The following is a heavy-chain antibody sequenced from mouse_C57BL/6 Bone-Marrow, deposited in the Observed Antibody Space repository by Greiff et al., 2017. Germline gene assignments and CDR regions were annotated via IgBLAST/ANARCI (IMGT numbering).Heavy chain of an antibody. D-gene: IGHD3-1*01. J-gene: IGHJ3*01. CDR2: INPSSGYT. CDR3: ARSGGCDGAWLAD. V-gene: IGHV1-7*01. Sequence: VQLQQSGAELAKPGASVKLSCKASGYTFTSYWMHWVKQRPGQGLEWIGYINPSSGYTKYNQKFKDKATLTADKSSSTAYMQLSSLTYEASAVXSGARSGGCDGAWLADWGQGTLVTVSA. CDR1: GYTFTSYW.